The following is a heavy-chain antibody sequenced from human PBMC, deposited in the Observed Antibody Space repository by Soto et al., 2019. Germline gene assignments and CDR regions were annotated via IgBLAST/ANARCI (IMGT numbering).Heavy chain of an antibody. CDR2: LKSKTDGGTT. J-gene: IGHJ4*02. D-gene: IGHD6-13*01. CDR1: GFTLSNAW. Sequence: PGGSLRLSCVASGFTLSNAWMSWVRQAPGKGLEWVGRLKSKTDGGTTDYTTPVKGRFTISRDDSKNTLYLQMSSLKTEDTAVYYCTGSSWSFWGQGTLVTVSS. V-gene: IGHV3-15*01. CDR3: TGSSWSF.